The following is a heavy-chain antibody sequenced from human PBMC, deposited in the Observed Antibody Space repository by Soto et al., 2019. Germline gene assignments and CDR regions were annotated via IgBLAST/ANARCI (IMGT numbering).Heavy chain of an antibody. CDR2: ISDSGTGT. D-gene: IGHD3-22*01. Sequence: EVQILESGGGLVQPGGSLRLSCAASGFTFSSYAMYWVRQAPGKGMAWVSGISDSGTGTYYADSVKGRFTISRDNSKNTVYLQMKSLRAEDTAVYYCAKDHTVVIRDAFDIWGQGTMVNVSS. CDR1: GFTFSSYA. J-gene: IGHJ3*02. CDR3: AKDHTVVIRDAFDI. V-gene: IGHV3-23*01.